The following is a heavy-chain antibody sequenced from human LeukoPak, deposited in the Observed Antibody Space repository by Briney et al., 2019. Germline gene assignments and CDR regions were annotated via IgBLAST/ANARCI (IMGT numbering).Heavy chain of an antibody. CDR1: GGSISSGGYY. Sequence: SETLSLTCTVSGGSISSGGYYWSWIRQHPGKGLEWIAYIYYSGSTYYNPSLRSRVTISVDTSKNQFSLKLSSVTAADTAVYFCARRRVVVASTDGASGAFDIWGQGTMVTVSS. CDR3: ARRRVVVASTDGASGAFDI. CDR2: IYYSGST. V-gene: IGHV4-31*03. D-gene: IGHD2-15*01. J-gene: IGHJ3*02.